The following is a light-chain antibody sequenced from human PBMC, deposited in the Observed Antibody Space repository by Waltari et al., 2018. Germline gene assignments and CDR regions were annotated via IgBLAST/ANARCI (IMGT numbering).Light chain of an antibody. Sequence: EIVLTQSPVTLSLSPGERATLSCRASQTVRTTYLAWYQQKPGQAPTLLMYGASSRATGIPDRFSGSGSGTDFSLTISSLEPEDFAVYYCQQYDISPLTFGGGTKVEIK. CDR3: QQYDISPLT. V-gene: IGKV3-20*01. J-gene: IGKJ4*01. CDR1: QTVRTTY. CDR2: GAS.